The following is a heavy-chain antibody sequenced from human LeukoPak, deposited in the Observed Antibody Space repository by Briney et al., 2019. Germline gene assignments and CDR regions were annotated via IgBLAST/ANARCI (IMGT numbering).Heavy chain of an antibody. CDR3: ARVSIAAAGTYYYYYYGMDV. V-gene: IGHV4-34*01. Sequence: SETLSLTCAVYGGSFSGYYWSWIRQPPGKGLEWIREINHSGSTNYNPSLKSRVTISVDTSKNQFSLKLSSVTAADTAVYYCARVSIAAAGTYYYYYYGMDVWGQGTTVTVSS. CDR1: GGSFSGYY. J-gene: IGHJ6*02. D-gene: IGHD6-13*01. CDR2: INHSGST.